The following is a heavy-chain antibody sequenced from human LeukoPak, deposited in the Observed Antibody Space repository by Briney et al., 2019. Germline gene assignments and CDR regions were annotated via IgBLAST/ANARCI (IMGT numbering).Heavy chain of an antibody. CDR2: IYHSGST. Sequence: SETLSLTCAVSGYSISSGYYWGWIRQPPGKGLEWIGSIYHSGSTYYNPSLKSRVTISVDTSKNQFSLKLSSVTAADTAVYYCARRSNFIAVGCFDYWGQGTLVTVSS. CDR1: GYSISSGYY. V-gene: IGHV4-38-2*01. CDR3: ARRSNFIAVGCFDY. D-gene: IGHD6-19*01. J-gene: IGHJ4*02.